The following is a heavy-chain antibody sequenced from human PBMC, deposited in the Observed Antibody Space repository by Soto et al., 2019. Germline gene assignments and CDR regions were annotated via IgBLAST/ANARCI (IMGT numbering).Heavy chain of an antibody. Sequence: EVQLVETGGGLIQPGGSLRLSCAASGLTVSDYHMNWVRQAPGKGLEWVSVIYKNGTTYYGDSVKGRFTISSDNSKNMVNLQMNGLRAEATAVYYCARQWAVWGQGTLVTVSS. V-gene: IGHV3-53*02. J-gene: IGHJ4*02. CDR2: IYKNGTT. CDR3: ARQWAV. CDR1: GLTVSDYH. D-gene: IGHD2-8*01.